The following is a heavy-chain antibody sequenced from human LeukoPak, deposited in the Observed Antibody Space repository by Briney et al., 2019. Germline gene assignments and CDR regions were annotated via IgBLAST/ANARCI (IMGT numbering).Heavy chain of an antibody. CDR2: INHSGST. J-gene: IGHJ6*02. CDR1: GDSFSGYY. V-gene: IGHV4-34*01. CDR3: ASLYSSESRGYYYYYGMDV. D-gene: IGHD6-19*01. Sequence: SETLSLTCAVYGDSFSGYYWSWIRQPPGKGLEWIGEINHSGSTNYNPSLKSRVTISVDTSKNQFSLKLSSVTAADTAVYYCASLYSSESRGYYYYYGMDVWGQGTTVTVSS.